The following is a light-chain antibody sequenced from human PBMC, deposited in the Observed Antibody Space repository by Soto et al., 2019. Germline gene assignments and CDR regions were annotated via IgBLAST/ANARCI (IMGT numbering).Light chain of an antibody. J-gene: IGKJ5*01. Sequence: IVITQSPVTLSATPGESATLSCRASQSVDNNVAWYQQKPGQAPRLLIVGSFARATGIPARFSGSGSGSEFTLTISGLQSEDFAVYYCQQYNDRPPITFGQGTRLEIK. CDR3: QQYNDRPPIT. CDR2: GSF. V-gene: IGKV3-15*01. CDR1: QSVDNN.